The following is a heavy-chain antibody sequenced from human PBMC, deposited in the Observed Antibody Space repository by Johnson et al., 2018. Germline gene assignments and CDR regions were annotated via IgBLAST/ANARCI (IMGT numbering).Heavy chain of an antibody. CDR3: ASSRITIFGVVISAFDI. CDR2: INPSGGST. V-gene: IGHV1-46*01. CDR1: GYTFTSYY. J-gene: IGHJ3*02. D-gene: IGHD3-3*01. Sequence: QVQLVQSGAEVKKPGASVKVSCKASGYTFTSYYMHWVRQAPGQGLEWMGIINPSGGSTSYAQKFQGRVTMTRDTSTSKVYMELSSLRSEDTALYYCASSRITIFGVVISAFDIWGQGTMVTVSS.